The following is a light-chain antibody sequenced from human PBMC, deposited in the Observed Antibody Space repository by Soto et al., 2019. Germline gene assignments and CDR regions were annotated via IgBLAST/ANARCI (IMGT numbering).Light chain of an antibody. J-gene: IGLJ1*01. V-gene: IGLV2-14*03. CDR1: SSDIGGYNF. CDR3: NSYRTVSTYV. Sequence: QSALTQPASVSGSPGQSITISCTGGSSDIGGYNFVSWYQHHPGKAPKLLIHDVSNRPSGVSSRFSGSKSGNTASLTISGLQAEDEADYYCNSYRTVSTYVFGTGTKLTVL. CDR2: DVS.